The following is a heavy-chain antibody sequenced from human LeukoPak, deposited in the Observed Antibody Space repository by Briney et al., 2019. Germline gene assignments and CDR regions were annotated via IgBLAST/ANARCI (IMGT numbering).Heavy chain of an antibody. CDR2: ISTSSSYI. CDR3: ARDQDWNDRGGLDY. Sequence: GGSLRLSCAASGFSFSSYAMSWVRQAPGKGLEWVSFISTSSSYIYYADSVKGRFTISRDNSKNSLYLQMNSLRAEDTAVYYCARDQDWNDRGGLDYWGQGTLVIVSS. V-gene: IGHV3-21*01. CDR1: GFSFSSYA. J-gene: IGHJ4*02. D-gene: IGHD1-1*01.